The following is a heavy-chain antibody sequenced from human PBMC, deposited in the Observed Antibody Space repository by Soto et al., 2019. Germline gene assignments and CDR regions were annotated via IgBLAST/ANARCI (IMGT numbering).Heavy chain of an antibody. CDR2: ISYDGSDK. D-gene: IGHD3-22*01. Sequence: QVQLVESGGGVVQPGRSLRLSCAASGFTFSNYGMHWVRQAPGKGLEWVAVISYDGSDKNYTDSVKGRFTISRDNSKNTLYLQMNSLRADDTAVYYCVKARGYHYDSRGYYYLDYWGQGTLVTVSS. CDR1: GFTFSNYG. J-gene: IGHJ4*02. CDR3: VKARGYHYDSRGYYYLDY. V-gene: IGHV3-30*18.